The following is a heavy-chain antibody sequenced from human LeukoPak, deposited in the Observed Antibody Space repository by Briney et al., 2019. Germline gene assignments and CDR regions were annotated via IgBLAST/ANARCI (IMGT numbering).Heavy chain of an antibody. CDR3: ARDGDFDY. Sequence: GGSLRLSCAASGFTFDNYIMNWVRQAPGKGLEWVSYISSSSSTIYYADSVKGRFTISRDNAKNSLYLQMNSLRTEDTAVYYCARDGDFDYWGQGTLVTVSS. V-gene: IGHV3-48*01. D-gene: IGHD7-27*01. CDR1: GFTFDNYI. CDR2: ISSSSSTI. J-gene: IGHJ4*02.